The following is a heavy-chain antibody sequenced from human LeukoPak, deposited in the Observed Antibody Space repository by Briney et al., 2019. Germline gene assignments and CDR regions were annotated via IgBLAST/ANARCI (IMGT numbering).Heavy chain of an antibody. Sequence: PGGSLRLSCAASGFTFSSYAMSWVRQAPGKGLEWVSAISGSGGSTYYADSVKGRFTISRDNSKNTLYLQMGSLRAEDMAVYYCARDKGQWLVQGGWFDPWGQGTLVTVSS. V-gene: IGHV3-23*01. CDR2: ISGSGGST. CDR1: GFTFSSYA. D-gene: IGHD6-19*01. J-gene: IGHJ5*02. CDR3: ARDKGQWLVQGGWFDP.